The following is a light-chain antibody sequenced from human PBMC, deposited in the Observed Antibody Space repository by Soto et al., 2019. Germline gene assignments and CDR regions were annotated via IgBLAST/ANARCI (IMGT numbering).Light chain of an antibody. CDR2: DAS. Sequence: PGERATLSCGASQRISKNYVAWYQQRPGLAPRLLIYDASSRATGIPDRFSGSGSGTDFTLTISRLGPEDFAVYYCQQYGSSLLTFGQGTRLESK. CDR1: QRISKNY. CDR3: QQYGSSLLT. J-gene: IGKJ5*01. V-gene: IGKV3D-20*01.